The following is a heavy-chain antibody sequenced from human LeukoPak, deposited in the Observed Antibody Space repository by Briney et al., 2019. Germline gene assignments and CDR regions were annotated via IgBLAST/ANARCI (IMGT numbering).Heavy chain of an antibody. V-gene: IGHV1-2*02. CDR2: INPNSGGT. CDR3: ARDGPDYGDYDYYYGMDV. D-gene: IGHD4-17*01. J-gene: IGHJ6*02. CDR1: GYTFTGYY. Sequence: ASVKVSCKASGYTFTGYYMHWVRQAPGQGLEWMGWINPNSGGTNYAQKFQGRVTMTRDTSISTAYMELSRLRSDDTAVYYCARDGPDYGDYDYYYGMDVWGQGTTVTVSS.